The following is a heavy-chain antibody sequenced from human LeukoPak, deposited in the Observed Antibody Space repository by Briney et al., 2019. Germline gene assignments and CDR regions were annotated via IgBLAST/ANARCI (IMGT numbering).Heavy chain of an antibody. J-gene: IGHJ4*02. CDR3: AHSMVRGVPVRALDY. CDR2: IYWDDDK. D-gene: IGHD3-10*01. CDR1: GFSLSTTEVS. Sequence: SGPTLVNPTQTLTLTCTSSGFSLSTTEVSVGWIRQPPGKALERLSLIYWDDDKRYSPSLKSRLTITKDTSKNQVVLTMTNMDPVDTATYYCAHSMVRGVPVRALDYWGQGTLVTVSS. V-gene: IGHV2-5*02.